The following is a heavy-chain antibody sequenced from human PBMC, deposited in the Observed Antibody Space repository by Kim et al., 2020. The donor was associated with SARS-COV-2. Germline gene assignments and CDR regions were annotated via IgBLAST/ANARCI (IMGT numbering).Heavy chain of an antibody. D-gene: IGHD1-26*01. V-gene: IGHV3-23*01. CDR3: TKGGSKATILPGDY. CDR2: ISGSGDRT. Sequence: GGSLRLSCAASGFTFSSYAMTWVRQAPGRGLQWVSSISGSGDRTNYADPVKGRFTISRDNTKNTLYLQMNSLRAEDTALFYCTKGGSKATILPGDYWGQG. CDR1: GFTFSSYA. J-gene: IGHJ4*02.